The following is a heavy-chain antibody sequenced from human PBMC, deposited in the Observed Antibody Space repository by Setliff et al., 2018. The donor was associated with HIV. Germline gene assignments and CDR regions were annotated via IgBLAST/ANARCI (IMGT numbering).Heavy chain of an antibody. CDR3: ARGDDYGDFYFFDY. V-gene: IGHV1-2*02. D-gene: IGHD4-17*01. J-gene: IGHJ4*02. CDR1: GYSFTTYY. CDR2: INPNRGVT. Sequence: ASVKVSCKASGYSFTTYYIHWVRQAPGQGLEWMGWINPNRGVTTYAQNFQGRVTMTSDTSISTVYMELNSLRSDDTAVFYCARGDDYGDFYFFDYWGQGTLVTVSS.